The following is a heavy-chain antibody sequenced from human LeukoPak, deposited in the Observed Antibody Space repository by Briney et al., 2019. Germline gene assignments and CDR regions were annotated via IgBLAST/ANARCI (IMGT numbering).Heavy chain of an antibody. Sequence: SETLSLTCTVSGGSISSSSYDWGWIRQPPGKGLEWIGSIYYSGSTYYNPSLKSRVTISVDTSKNQFSLKLSSVTAADTAVYYCARLKGAAHGPYYDYYYYMDVWGKGTTVTVSS. J-gene: IGHJ6*03. V-gene: IGHV4-39*01. CDR1: GGSISSSSYD. CDR3: ARLKGAAHGPYYDYYYYMDV. CDR2: IYYSGST. D-gene: IGHD3-10*01.